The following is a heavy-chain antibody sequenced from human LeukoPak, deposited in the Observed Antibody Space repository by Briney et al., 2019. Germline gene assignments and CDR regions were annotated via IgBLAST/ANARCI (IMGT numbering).Heavy chain of an antibody. J-gene: IGHJ3*02. V-gene: IGHV1-2*02. CDR3: ARGAGDVSFDAFDI. CDR1: GYTFTGYY. D-gene: IGHD7-27*01. CDR2: INPNSGGT. Sequence: GASVKVSCKASGYTFTGYYMRWVRQAPGQGLEWMGWINPNSGGTNYAQKFQGRVTMTRDTSISTAYMELSRLRSDDTAVYYCARGAGDVSFDAFDIWGQGTMVTVSS.